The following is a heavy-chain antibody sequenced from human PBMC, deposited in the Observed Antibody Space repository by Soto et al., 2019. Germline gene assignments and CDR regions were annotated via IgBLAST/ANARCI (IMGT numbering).Heavy chain of an antibody. CDR3: AREENCSGGTCYSEYFHR. CDR1: GYLFTAYS. Sequence: VASVKVSCKASGYLFTAYSMHWVRLAPGQGLEWMGVVSPSGGSTKYAQNFQGRVTMTRDTSTTTIYMELSSLRSDDTAIYYCAREENCSGGTCYSEYFHRWGQGTLVTVSS. J-gene: IGHJ1*01. CDR2: VSPSGGST. V-gene: IGHV1-46*01. D-gene: IGHD2-15*01.